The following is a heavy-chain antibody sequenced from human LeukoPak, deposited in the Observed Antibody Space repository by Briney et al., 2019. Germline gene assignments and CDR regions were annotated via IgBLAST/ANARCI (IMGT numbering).Heavy chain of an antibody. D-gene: IGHD4-17*01. CDR3: ARGTTVSVDY. V-gene: IGHV4-34*01. CDR1: GGSFSGYY. J-gene: IGHJ4*02. Sequence: SETLSLTCAVYGGSFSGYYWSWIRQPPGKGLEWIGEINHSGSTNYNPSLKSRVTISVDTSKNQFSLKLSSVTAADTAVYYCARGTTVSVDYWGQGTLVTVSS. CDR2: INHSGST.